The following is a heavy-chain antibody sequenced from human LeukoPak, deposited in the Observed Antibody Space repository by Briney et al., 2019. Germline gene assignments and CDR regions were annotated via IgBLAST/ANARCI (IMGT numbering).Heavy chain of an antibody. D-gene: IGHD2-2*01. J-gene: IGHJ4*02. CDR1: GYTFTGYY. CDR3: AREARRYCSSTSCPISY. V-gene: IGHV1-2*02. CDR2: INPNSGGT. Sequence: ASVKVSCKASGYTFTGYYMHWVRQAPGQGLEWMGWINPNSGGTNYAQKFQGRVTMTRDTSISTAYMELSRLRSDDTAVYYCAREARRYCSSTSCPISYWGPGTLVTVSS.